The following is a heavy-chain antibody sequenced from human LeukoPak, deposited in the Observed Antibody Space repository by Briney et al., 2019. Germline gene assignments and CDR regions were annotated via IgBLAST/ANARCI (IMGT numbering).Heavy chain of an antibody. CDR2: INGHGSET. V-gene: IGHV3-7*01. J-gene: IGHJ5*02. CDR3: ARSGAPGPVDA. D-gene: IGHD1-26*01. Sequence: GGSLRLSCVASGFTFPGIWMSWVRQAPGKGLEWVANINGHGSETYYVDSVKGRFTISRDNAKNSLYLQMNSLRLEDTAEYYCARSGAPGPVDAWGQGALVIVSS. CDR1: GFTFPGIW.